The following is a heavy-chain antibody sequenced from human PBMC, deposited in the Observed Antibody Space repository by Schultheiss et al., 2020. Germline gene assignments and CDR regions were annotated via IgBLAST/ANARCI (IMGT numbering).Heavy chain of an antibody. V-gene: IGHV4-39*02. CDR1: GGSISSGGYY. J-gene: IGHJ5*01. Sequence: SETLSLTCAVSGGSISSGGYYWSWIRQPAGKGLEWIGSIYYSGSTYYNPSLKSRVTISVDTSKNQFSLKLSSVTAADTAVYYCVREGSGSYWWQLDSWGKGTLVTVSA. CDR2: IYYSGST. CDR3: VREGSGSYWWQLDS. D-gene: IGHD3-10*01.